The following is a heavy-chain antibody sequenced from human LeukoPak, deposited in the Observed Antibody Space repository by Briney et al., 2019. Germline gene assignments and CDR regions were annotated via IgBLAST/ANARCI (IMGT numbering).Heavy chain of an antibody. CDR2: LSAGGSGT. D-gene: IGHD3-16*02. CDR3: ATDLRRLNYNTPGSYRWTPTLDY. CDR1: EFTLSNYA. V-gene: IGHV3-23*01. Sequence: PGGSLRLSCGASEFTLSNYAVSWVRQAPGKGLEWVSGLSAGGSGTYYADFVKGRFTIYRDSSKNMVYLQMYRLRAEDSAVYYCATDLRRLNYNTPGSYRWTPTLDYWGQGTLVTVSS. J-gene: IGHJ4*01.